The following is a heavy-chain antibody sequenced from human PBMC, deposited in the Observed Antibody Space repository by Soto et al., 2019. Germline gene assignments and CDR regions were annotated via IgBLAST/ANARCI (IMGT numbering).Heavy chain of an antibody. Sequence: PSETLSLTCTVSGGSISTYYWSWIRQPPGKGLEWIGYIYHSGSTIYNPSLKSRVTISVDTSKNQFSLNLRSATAADTAVYHRAREVDAWSFDPSGQGTLVPVSS. CDR1: GGSISTYY. J-gene: IGHJ5*02. CDR3: AREVDAWSFDP. V-gene: IGHV4-59*01. D-gene: IGHD1-26*01. CDR2: IYHSGST.